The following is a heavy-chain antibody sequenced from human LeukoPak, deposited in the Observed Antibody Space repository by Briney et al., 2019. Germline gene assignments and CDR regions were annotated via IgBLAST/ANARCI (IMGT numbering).Heavy chain of an antibody. Sequence: GGSLRLSCAASGFTFSSYEMNWVRQAPGKGLEWVSYISSSGSTIYYADSLKGRFTISRDNAKNSLYLQMNSLRAEDTAVYYCARAHYYDSSGLDFWGQGTLVTISS. J-gene: IGHJ4*02. CDR1: GFTFSSYE. CDR3: ARAHYYDSSGLDF. V-gene: IGHV3-48*03. CDR2: ISSSGSTI. D-gene: IGHD3-22*01.